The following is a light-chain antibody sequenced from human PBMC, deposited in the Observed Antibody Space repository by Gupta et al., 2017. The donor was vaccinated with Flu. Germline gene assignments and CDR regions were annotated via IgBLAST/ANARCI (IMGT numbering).Light chain of an antibody. CDR2: AAS. V-gene: IGKV1-27*01. CDR3: QKDESAPRT. Sequence: DIQMTQSPSSLSASVGDRVTITCRASQGISNYLAWYQQKPGKVPKLLIYAASSLQSGVPSRFSGSGFGTDFTLTISSLQPEDVATYYCQKDESAPRTFGQGTKVEIK. J-gene: IGKJ1*01. CDR1: QGISNY.